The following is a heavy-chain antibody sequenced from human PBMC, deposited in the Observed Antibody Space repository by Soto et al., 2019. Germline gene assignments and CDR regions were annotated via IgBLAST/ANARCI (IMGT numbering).Heavy chain of an antibody. Sequence: QVQLVESGGGVVQPGRSLRLSCAASGFTFSSYGMHWVRQAPDKGLEWVAVIWYDGSNKYYADSVKGRFTISRDNSKNTLYLQMNSLRAEDTAVYYCAREMGPYYYDSSGYYLDAFDIWGQGTMVTVSS. V-gene: IGHV3-33*01. CDR2: IWYDGSNK. J-gene: IGHJ3*02. CDR3: AREMGPYYYDSSGYYLDAFDI. CDR1: GFTFSSYG. D-gene: IGHD3-22*01.